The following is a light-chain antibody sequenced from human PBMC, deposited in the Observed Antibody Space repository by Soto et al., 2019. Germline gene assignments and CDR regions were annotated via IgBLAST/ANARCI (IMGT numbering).Light chain of an antibody. CDR3: TSYVGNDIWV. CDR1: SSDVGAYKY. Sequence: QSALTQPPSASGSPGQSVTISCTGTSSDVGAYKYVSWYQQCPGKAPKLMIYEVTKRPSGVPDRFSCSKSGNTASLTVSGLQAEDEADYYCTSYVGNDIWVFGGGTKLTVL. J-gene: IGLJ3*02. CDR2: EVT. V-gene: IGLV2-8*01.